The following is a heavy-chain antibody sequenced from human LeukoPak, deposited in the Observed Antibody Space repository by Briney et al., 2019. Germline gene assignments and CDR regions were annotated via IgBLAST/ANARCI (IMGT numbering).Heavy chain of an antibody. CDR1: GFTFDDYG. CDR2: INWNGGST. CDR3: AREGYSYGTYYYNYMDV. D-gene: IGHD5-18*01. V-gene: IGHV3-20*04. Sequence: GGSLRLSCAASGFTFDDYGMSWVRQAPGKGLEWVSDINWNGGSTGYADSVKGRFTISRDNAKNSLYLQMNSLRAEDTAVYYCAREGYSYGTYYYNYMDVWGKGTTVTVSS. J-gene: IGHJ6*03.